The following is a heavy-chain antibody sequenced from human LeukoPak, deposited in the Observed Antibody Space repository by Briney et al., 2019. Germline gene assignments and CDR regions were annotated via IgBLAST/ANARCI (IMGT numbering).Heavy chain of an antibody. Sequence: PGGSLRLSCGASGLTFSDDWMSWVRQAPGKGLEWVAVISYDGSNKYYADSVKGRFTISRDNSKNTLYLQMNSLRAEDTAVYYCASAPGDYRYYYYYVTDVWGQGTTVTVSS. V-gene: IGHV3-30-3*01. CDR1: GLTFSDDW. CDR3: ASAPGDYRYYYYYVTDV. CDR2: ISYDGSNK. J-gene: IGHJ6*02. D-gene: IGHD4-17*01.